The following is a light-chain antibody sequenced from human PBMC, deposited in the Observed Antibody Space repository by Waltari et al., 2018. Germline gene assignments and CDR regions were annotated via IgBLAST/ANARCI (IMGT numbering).Light chain of an antibody. Sequence: QSVLTQPPSASGTPGLRVALSCSGSSSTIGSNDVYWYQLLPGTAPKVLIYRSNQRPSGVPDRFSGSKSGTSASLAISGLRSEDEADYYCVAWDDSLSGPVFGGGTKVTVL. CDR1: SSTIGSND. J-gene: IGLJ2*01. CDR3: VAWDDSLSGPV. V-gene: IGLV1-47*01. CDR2: RSN.